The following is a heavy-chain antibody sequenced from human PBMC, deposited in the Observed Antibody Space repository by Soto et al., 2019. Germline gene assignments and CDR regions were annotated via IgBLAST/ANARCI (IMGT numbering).Heavy chain of an antibody. CDR2: INHSGST. CDR1: GGSFSGYY. D-gene: IGHD2-8*02. CDR3: ARDKITGLFDY. V-gene: IGHV4-34*01. Sequence: QVQLQQWGAGLLKPSETLSLTCAVNGGSFSGYYWTWIRQPPGTGLEWIGEINHSGSTNYNPSLKSRVTISVDTSKHPFSPNLTSVTAAVTAVYNFARDKITGLFDYWGQGTVVSVSS. J-gene: IGHJ4*02.